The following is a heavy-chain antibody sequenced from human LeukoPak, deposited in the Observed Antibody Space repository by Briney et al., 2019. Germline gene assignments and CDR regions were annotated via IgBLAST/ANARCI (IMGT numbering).Heavy chain of an antibody. Sequence: GGSLRLSCAASGFTFSSNSMNWVRQAPGKGLEWISYISSTSSTIYYADSVKGRFTISRDNAKNSLYLQMNSLRDEDTAVYYCARDLGESYSSSWNNFYYWGQGTLVTVSS. D-gene: IGHD6-13*01. CDR3: ARDLGESYSSSWNNFYY. J-gene: IGHJ4*02. CDR2: ISSTSSTI. V-gene: IGHV3-48*02. CDR1: GFTFSSNS.